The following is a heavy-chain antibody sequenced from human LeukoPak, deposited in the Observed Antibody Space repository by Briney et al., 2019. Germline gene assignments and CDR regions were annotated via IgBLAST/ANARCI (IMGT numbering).Heavy chain of an antibody. CDR1: GYTLTELS. CDR3: ATAPLGYCSSTSCLTFDP. CDR2: FDPEDGET. V-gene: IGHV1-24*01. J-gene: IGHJ5*02. Sequence: ASVKVSCKVSGYTLTELSMHWVRQAPGKGLEWMGGFDPEDGETIYAQKFQGRVTMTEDTSTDTAYMELSSVRSEDTAVYYCATAPLGYCSSTSCLTFDPWGQGTLVTVSS. D-gene: IGHD2-2*01.